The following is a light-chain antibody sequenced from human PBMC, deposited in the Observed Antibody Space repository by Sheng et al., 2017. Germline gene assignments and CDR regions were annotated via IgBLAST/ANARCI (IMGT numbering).Light chain of an antibody. V-gene: IGLV3-1*01. Sequence: SYGLTQPPSVSVSPGQTASITCSGDKLGNKYVSWYQQKPGQSPVLVIHQDNKRPSGIPERFSGSNSGNTATLTISGTQAIDEAVYYCQAWDINTERVFAGGTKLTVL. CDR1: KLGNKY. CDR2: QDN. J-gene: IGLJ3*02. CDR3: QAWDINTERV.